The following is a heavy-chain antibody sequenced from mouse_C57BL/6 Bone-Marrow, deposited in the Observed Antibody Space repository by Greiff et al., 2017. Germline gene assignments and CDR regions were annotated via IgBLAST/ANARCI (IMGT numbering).Heavy chain of an antibody. CDR2: IYPGDGDN. D-gene: IGHD2-12*01. J-gene: IGHJ1*03. V-gene: IGHV1-82*01. CDR1: GYAFSSSW. CDR3: ARKILRRDWYFDV. Sequence: QVQLQQSGPELVKPGASVKISCKASGYAFSSSWMNWVKQRPGKGLEWIGRIYPGDGDNNYNGKFKGKATLTADKSSSTAYMQISSLTSEDSAVYFCARKILRRDWYFDVWGTGTTVTVSS.